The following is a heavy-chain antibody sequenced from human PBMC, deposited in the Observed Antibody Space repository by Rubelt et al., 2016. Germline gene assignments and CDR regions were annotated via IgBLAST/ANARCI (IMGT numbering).Heavy chain of an antibody. CDR2: IYYSGRT. CDR3: ERHRAGMDV. V-gene: IGHV4-39*01. CDR1: GGSISSSSYY. J-gene: IGHJ6*02. Sequence: QLQLQESGPGLVKPSETLSLTCTVSGGSISSSSYYWGWIRQPPGKGLEWIGSIYYSGRTYYNPALKRRVTISLDTSKNQFSLTLSSVTAADTAVYYCERHRAGMDVWGQGTTVTVSS.